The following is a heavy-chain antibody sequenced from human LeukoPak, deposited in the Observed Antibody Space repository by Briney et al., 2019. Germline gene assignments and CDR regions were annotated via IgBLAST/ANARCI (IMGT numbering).Heavy chain of an antibody. CDR2: IKSKTDGGTT. Sequence: PGGSLRLSCAASGFTFSNAWMSWVRQAPGKGLEWVGRIKSKTDGGTTDYAAPVKGRFTISRDDSKNTLYLQMNSLKTEDTAVYYCTTDVGIAAAGPFFGMDVWGQGTTVTVSS. D-gene: IGHD6-13*01. J-gene: IGHJ6*02. V-gene: IGHV3-15*01. CDR3: TTDVGIAAAGPFFGMDV. CDR1: GFTFSNAW.